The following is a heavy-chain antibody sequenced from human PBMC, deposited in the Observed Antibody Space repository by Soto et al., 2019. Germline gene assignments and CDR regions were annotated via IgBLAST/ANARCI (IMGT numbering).Heavy chain of an antibody. CDR1: GFSLSTSGMR. D-gene: IGHD3-10*01. V-gene: IGHV2-70*04. CDR3: ARMPLYYYGSGSYSPHYGMDV. Sequence: VSGPTLVNPTQTLTLTCTFSGFSLSTSGMRVSWIRQPPGKALEWLARIDWDDDKFYSTSLKTRLTISKDTSKNQVVLTMTNMDPVDTATYYCARMPLYYYGSGSYSPHYGMDVWGQGTTVTVSS. CDR2: IDWDDDK. J-gene: IGHJ6*02.